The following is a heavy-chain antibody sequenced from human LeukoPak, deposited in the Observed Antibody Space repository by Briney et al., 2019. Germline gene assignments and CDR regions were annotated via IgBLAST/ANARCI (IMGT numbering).Heavy chain of an antibody. CDR1: GGSFSGYY. Sequence: SETLSLTCAVYGGSFSGYYWSWIRQPPGKGLEWIGEINHSGSTNYNPSLKSRVTISVDTSKNQFSLKLNSVTAADTAVYYCARDGGMAAGFDYWGQGTLVTASS. J-gene: IGHJ4*02. CDR3: ARDGGMAAGFDY. V-gene: IGHV4-34*01. D-gene: IGHD5-24*01. CDR2: INHSGST.